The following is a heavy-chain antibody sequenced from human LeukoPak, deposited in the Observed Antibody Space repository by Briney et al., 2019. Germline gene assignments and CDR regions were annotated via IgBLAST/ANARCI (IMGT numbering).Heavy chain of an antibody. J-gene: IGHJ4*02. D-gene: IGHD2-2*01. CDR2: ISSSSSYI. Sequence: PGGSLRLSCAASGFTFSSYSMNWVRQAPGKGLEWVSSISSSSSYIYYADSVKGRFTISRDNAKNSLYLQMNSLRAEDTAVYYCANLYQLRKGGFDYWGQGTLVTVSS. CDR3: ANLYQLRKGGFDY. V-gene: IGHV3-21*01. CDR1: GFTFSSYS.